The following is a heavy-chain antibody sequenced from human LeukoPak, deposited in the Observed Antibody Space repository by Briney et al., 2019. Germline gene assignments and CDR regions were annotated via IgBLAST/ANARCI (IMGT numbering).Heavy chain of an antibody. Sequence: GESQKISCKGSGSSSTSYWICWGRQMPGKGLEWMGIIYPGGSDTRYSPCFQGQVTISADKSISTAYLQWSSLKASDTALYYWAAPRQVIAAAGPDAFDISGQGTMVTVSS. CDR1: GSSSTSYW. J-gene: IGHJ3*02. CDR2: IYPGGSDT. D-gene: IGHD6-13*01. CDR3: AAPRQVIAAAGPDAFDI. V-gene: IGHV5-51*01.